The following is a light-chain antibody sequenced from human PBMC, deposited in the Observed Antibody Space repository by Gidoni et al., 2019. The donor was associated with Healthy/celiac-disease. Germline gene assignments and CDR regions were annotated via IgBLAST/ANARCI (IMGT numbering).Light chain of an antibody. CDR1: QSISSY. Sequence: DMQMTQSPSSLSASVGDRVTITCRASQSISSYLNWYQQKPGKAPKLLIYAASSLQSGVPARFSGSGSGTDFTLTISSLQPEDFATYYGQQSYSTPWTFGQGTKVEIK. CDR3: QQSYSTPWT. J-gene: IGKJ1*01. V-gene: IGKV1-39*01. CDR2: AAS.